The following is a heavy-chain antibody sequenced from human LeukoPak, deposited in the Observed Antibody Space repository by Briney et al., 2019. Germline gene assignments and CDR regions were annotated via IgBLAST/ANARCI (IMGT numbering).Heavy chain of an antibody. D-gene: IGHD1-26*01. CDR1: GFTFSSYS. CDR2: FRGSDGST. CDR3: AKDYKNGGSYYDY. Sequence: GGSLRLSCAASGFTFSSYSMSWVRQAPGEGLEWVSIFRGSDGSTYYADSVKGRFTISRDISKNTLYLQMNSLRAEDTAVYYCAKDYKNGGSYYDYWGQGTLVTVSS. J-gene: IGHJ4*02. V-gene: IGHV3-23*01.